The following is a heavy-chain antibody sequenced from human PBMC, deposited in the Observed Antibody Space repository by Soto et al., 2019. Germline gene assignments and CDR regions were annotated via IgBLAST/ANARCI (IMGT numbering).Heavy chain of an antibody. J-gene: IGHJ4*02. CDR3: ARAPLYDILTGYPLDY. D-gene: IGHD3-9*01. Sequence: PSETLSLTCAVSGGSISSSNWWSLVRQPPGKGLEWIGEIYHSGSTNYNPSLKSRVTISVDKSKNQFSLKLSSVTAADTAVYYCARAPLYDILTGYPLDYWGQGTLVTVSS. CDR1: GGSISSSNW. CDR2: IYHSGST. V-gene: IGHV4-4*02.